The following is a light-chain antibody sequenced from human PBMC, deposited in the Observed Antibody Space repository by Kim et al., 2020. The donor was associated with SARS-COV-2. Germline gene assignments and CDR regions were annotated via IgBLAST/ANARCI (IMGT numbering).Light chain of an antibody. CDR3: QVGDISSDHPCV. V-gene: IGLV3-21*04. CDR1: NIGSKT. J-gene: IGLJ1*01. Sequence: SYELTQPPSVSVAPGKTARITCGGNNIGSKTVQWYQQKPGQAPVLVIFYDSDRPSGIPERFSGSNSGNTATLTISRVEAGDEADYYCQVGDISSDHPCVFATGTKGTVL. CDR2: YDS.